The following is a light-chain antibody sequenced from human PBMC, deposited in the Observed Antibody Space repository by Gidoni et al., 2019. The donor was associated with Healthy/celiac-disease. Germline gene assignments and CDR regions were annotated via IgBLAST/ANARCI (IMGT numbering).Light chain of an antibody. J-gene: IGLJ2*01. V-gene: IGLV2-14*01. CDR3: SSYTSSSTLV. CDR1: SSDVGGYNY. Sequence: QSALTQPASVSGSPGPSITISCTGTSSDVGGYNYVSWYQQHPGKAPKLMIYEVSNLPSGVSNRFSGSKSGNTASLTISGLQAEDEADYYCSSYTSSSTLVFGGGTKLTVL. CDR2: EVS.